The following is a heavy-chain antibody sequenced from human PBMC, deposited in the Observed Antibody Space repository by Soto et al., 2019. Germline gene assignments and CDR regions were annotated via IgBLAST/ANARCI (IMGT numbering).Heavy chain of an antibody. V-gene: IGHV3-48*01. CDR2: ISSSSSTI. CDR1: GFTFSSYS. Sequence: EVQLVESGGGLVQPGGPLRLSCAASGFTFSSYSMNWVRQAPGKGLEWVSYISSSSSTIYYADSVKGRFTISRDNAKNSLYLQMNSLRAEDTAVYYCARAALDCRSTSCDFDYWGQGTLVTVSS. J-gene: IGHJ4*02. D-gene: IGHD2-2*01. CDR3: ARAALDCRSTSCDFDY.